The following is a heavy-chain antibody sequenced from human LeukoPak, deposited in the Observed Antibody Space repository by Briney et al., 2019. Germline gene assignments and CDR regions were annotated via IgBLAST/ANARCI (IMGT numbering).Heavy chain of an antibody. CDR2: IIPILGIA. CDR3: ASEGSGSYQYYFDY. CDR1: GGTFSSYA. J-gene: IGHJ4*02. Sequence: SVKVSCKASGGTFSSYAISWVRQAPGQGLEWMGRIIPILGIANYAQKFQGRVTITADKSTSTAYMELSSLRSEDTAVYYCASEGSGSYQYYFDYWGQGTLVTVSS. V-gene: IGHV1-69*04. D-gene: IGHD1-26*01.